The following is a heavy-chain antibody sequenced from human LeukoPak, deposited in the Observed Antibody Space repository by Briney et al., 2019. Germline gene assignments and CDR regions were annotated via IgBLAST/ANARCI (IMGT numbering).Heavy chain of an antibody. V-gene: IGHV3-23*01. D-gene: IGHD4-17*01. Sequence: PGGSLRLSCAASGFTFSSYAMNWVRQAPGKGLEWVSAISGSGGSTYYADSVKGRFTISRDNSKNTLYLQMNSLRAEDTAVYYCAKWGYGDLDAFDIWGQGTMVTVSS. J-gene: IGHJ3*02. CDR2: ISGSGGST. CDR1: GFTFSSYA. CDR3: AKWGYGDLDAFDI.